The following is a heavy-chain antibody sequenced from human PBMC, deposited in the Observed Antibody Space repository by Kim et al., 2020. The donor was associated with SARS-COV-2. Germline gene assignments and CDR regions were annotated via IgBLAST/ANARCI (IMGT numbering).Heavy chain of an antibody. CDR2: INPSGGST. CDR1: GYTFTSYY. J-gene: IGHJ6*02. CDR3: VGCRDYYYYGMDV. V-gene: IGHV1-46*01. Sequence: ASVKVSCKASGYTFTSYYMHWVRQAPGQGLEWMGIINPSGGSTSYAQKFQGRVTMTRDTSTSTVYMELSSLRSEDTDVYYCVGCRDYYYYGMDVWGQGTTVTVSS. D-gene: IGHD6-19*01.